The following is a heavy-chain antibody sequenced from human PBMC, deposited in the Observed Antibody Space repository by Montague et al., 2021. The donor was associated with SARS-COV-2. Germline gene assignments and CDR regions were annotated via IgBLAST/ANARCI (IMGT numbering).Heavy chain of an antibody. V-gene: IGHV3-23*01. CDR2: ISGSGGTT. D-gene: IGHD3-10*01. J-gene: IGHJ5*01. Sequence: SLRLSCAASGFSFSSYAMNWVRQAPGRGLEWVSSISGSGGTTYYADSVEGRFMISRDNSKNTLYLQMNSLRAEDTAVYYCAKEGSDYYASGSYYTRLGWFDSWGQGTLVTVSS. CDR3: AKEGSDYYASGSYYTRLGWFDS. CDR1: GFSFSSYA.